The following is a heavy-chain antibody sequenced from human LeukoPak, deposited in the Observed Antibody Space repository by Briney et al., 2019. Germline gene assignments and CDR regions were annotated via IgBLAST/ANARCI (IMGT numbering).Heavy chain of an antibody. CDR2: INQDGSEK. J-gene: IGHJ4*02. D-gene: IGHD3-3*01. Sequence: PGGSLRLSCVASGFTFSGHWMSWVRQAPGKGLEWVANINQDGSEKQYVDSVKGRFTISRDNAKNSLYLQMNSLRAEDTAVYYCARDFPDCSGYYIFDYWGQGTLVTASS. V-gene: IGHV3-7*01. CDR3: ARDFPDCSGYYIFDY. CDR1: GFTFSGHW.